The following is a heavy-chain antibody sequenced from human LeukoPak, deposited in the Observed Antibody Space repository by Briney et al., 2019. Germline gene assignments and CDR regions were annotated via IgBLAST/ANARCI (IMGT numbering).Heavy chain of an antibody. CDR2: INPNSGGT. CDR3: ATITMVRGVKAFDI. V-gene: IGHV1-2*02. J-gene: IGHJ3*02. D-gene: IGHD3-10*01. Sequence: ASVKVSCKASGYTFTGYYMHWVRQAPGQGLEWMGWINPNSGGTNYTQNFQGRVTITRNTSISTAYMELSSLRSEDTAVYYCATITMVRGVKAFDIWGQGTMVTVSS. CDR1: GYTFTGYY.